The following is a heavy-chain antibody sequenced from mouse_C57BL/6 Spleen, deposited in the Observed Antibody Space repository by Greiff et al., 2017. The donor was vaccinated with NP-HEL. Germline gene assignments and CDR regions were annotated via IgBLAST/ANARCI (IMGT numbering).Heavy chain of an antibody. V-gene: IGHV1-72*01. CDR2: IDPNSGGT. J-gene: IGHJ3*01. CDR3: ALSTMVTRAFAY. Sequence: QVQLQQPGAELVKPGASVKLSCKASGYTFTSYWMHWVKQRPGRGLEWIGRIDPNSGGTKYNEKFKSKATLTVDKPSSTAYMQFSSLTSEDSAVYYCALSTMVTRAFAYWGQGTLVTVSA. CDR1: GYTFTSYW. D-gene: IGHD2-2*01.